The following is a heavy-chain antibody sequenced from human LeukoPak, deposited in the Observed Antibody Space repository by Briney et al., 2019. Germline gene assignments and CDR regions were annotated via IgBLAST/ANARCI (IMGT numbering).Heavy chain of an antibody. CDR3: AKKVVVEATSPYSDFQD. J-gene: IGHJ1*01. CDR1: GFTFSSYA. D-gene: IGHD1-26*01. CDR2: ISGSGVTT. V-gene: IGHV3-23*01. Sequence: GGSLRLSCVASGFTFSSYAMSWVRQAPGKGLEWVSAISGSGVTTHYAGSVKGRFSISRDNSKNTLYLQMNSLRAEDTALYYCAKKVVVEATSPYSDFQDWGQGTLVTVSS.